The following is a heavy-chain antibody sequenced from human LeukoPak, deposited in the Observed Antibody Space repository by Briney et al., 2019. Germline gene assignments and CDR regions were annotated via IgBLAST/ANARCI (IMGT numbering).Heavy chain of an antibody. D-gene: IGHD1-26*01. Sequence: PGRSLRLSCAASGFSFNSYAMHWVRQAPGKGLEWVAVMRHDGSDIYYGDSVRGRFTISRDNSKNTLYLQINSLRVDDTAVYYCARDHSPKWGSGERYFDYWGQGTQVTVSS. J-gene: IGHJ4*02. CDR3: ARDHSPKWGSGERYFDY. CDR1: GFSFNSYA. CDR2: MRHDGSDI. V-gene: IGHV3-33*01.